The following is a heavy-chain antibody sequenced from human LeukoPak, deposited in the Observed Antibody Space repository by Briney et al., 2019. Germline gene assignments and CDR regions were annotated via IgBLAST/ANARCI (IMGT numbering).Heavy chain of an antibody. V-gene: IGHV4-4*07. D-gene: IGHD5-18*01. CDR3: ARGAIQDWFDP. CDR2: IYTSGST. Sequence: SETLSLTCTVSGGSISTYYWSWIRQPAGKGLEWIGRIYTSGSTNYNPSLKSRVTISVDTSKSQFSLKLSSVTAADTAVYYCARGAIQDWFDPWGQGTLVTVSS. J-gene: IGHJ5*02. CDR1: GGSISTYY.